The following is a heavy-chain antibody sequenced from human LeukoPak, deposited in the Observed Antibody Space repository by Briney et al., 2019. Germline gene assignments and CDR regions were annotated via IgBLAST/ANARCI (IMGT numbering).Heavy chain of an antibody. V-gene: IGHV3-30*18. CDR1: GFTFSSYG. Sequence: PGGSLRLSGAASGFTFSSYGMHWVRQAPGKGLEWVAVISYDGSNKYYADSVKGRFTISRDNSKNTLYLQMNSLRAEDTAVYYCAKDLVWVWGQGTMVTVSS. J-gene: IGHJ3*01. CDR2: ISYDGSNK. CDR3: AKDLVWV. D-gene: IGHD2-8*01.